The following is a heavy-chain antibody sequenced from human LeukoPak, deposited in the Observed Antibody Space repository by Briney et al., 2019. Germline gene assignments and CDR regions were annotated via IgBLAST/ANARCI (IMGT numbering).Heavy chain of an antibody. J-gene: IGHJ6*02. CDR3: ARFGRRDYVWGSYGGYYYYGMDV. D-gene: IGHD3-16*01. V-gene: IGHV1-18*01. CDR2: ISAYNGNT. Sequence: ASVKVSCKASGYTFTSYGISWVRQAPGQGLEWMGWISAYNGNTNYAQKLQGRVTMTTDTSTSTAYMELRSLRSDDTAVYYCARFGRRDYVWGSYGGYYYYGMDVWGQGTTVTVPS. CDR1: GYTFTSYG.